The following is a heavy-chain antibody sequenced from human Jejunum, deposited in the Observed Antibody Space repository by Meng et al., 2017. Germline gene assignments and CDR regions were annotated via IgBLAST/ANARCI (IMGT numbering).Heavy chain of an antibody. D-gene: IGHD3-10*01. CDR1: GFTFNSYF. Sequence: GESLKIPCAASGFTFNSYFMNWVRQAPGRGLEWVANIKQDGSDKYYVDSVKGRFTISRDNAKNSLYLQMNSLSAEDTAVYYCARSGPYSSGSNILFDFWGQGSLVTVSS. CDR2: IKQDGSDK. CDR3: ARSGPYSSGSNILFDF. J-gene: IGHJ4*02. V-gene: IGHV3-7*01.